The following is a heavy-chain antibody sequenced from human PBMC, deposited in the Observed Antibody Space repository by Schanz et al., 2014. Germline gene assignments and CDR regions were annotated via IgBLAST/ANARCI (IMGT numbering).Heavy chain of an antibody. V-gene: IGHV3-66*01. CDR2: VHPGGST. CDR1: GFIVRSNY. CDR3: ARDRRNADLDY. Sequence: EVQLVESGGGLVQPGGSLRLSCAVSGFIVRSNYMTWVRRAPGKGLEWVSFVHPGGSTYYPDSVKGRFTISRDSSKNTLYLQMNSLRPEDAAIYYCARDRRNADLDYWGQGTLVTVSS. D-gene: IGHD1-1*01. J-gene: IGHJ4*02.